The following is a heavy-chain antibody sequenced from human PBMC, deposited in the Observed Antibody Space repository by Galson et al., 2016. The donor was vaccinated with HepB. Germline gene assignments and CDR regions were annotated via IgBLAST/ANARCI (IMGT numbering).Heavy chain of an antibody. CDR2: INNDGSDA. Sequence: SLRLSCAASGFSFSSYWMHWVRQAPGKGLVWVSQINNDGSDATYADSVKGRFTASRDNANNMLYLQMNSLRVEDTAVYYCARDWRGSGWYNDYWGQGTLVTVSS. D-gene: IGHD6-19*01. J-gene: IGHJ4*02. V-gene: IGHV3-74*03. CDR3: ARDWRGSGWYNDY. CDR1: GFSFSSYW.